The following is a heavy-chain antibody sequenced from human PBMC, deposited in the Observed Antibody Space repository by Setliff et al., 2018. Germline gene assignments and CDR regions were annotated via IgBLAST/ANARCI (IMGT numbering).Heavy chain of an antibody. CDR2: IKQDGSEI. Sequence: GGSLRLSCAASGLTFSSYWMTWVRQAPGKGLEWLANIKQDGSEIYSVDSVKGRFSISRDNAKNSLYLQMNSLRVEDTAVYYCAREPVEPSQYFHYISGYYDYWGQGTLVTVSS. D-gene: IGHD3-22*01. J-gene: IGHJ4*02. V-gene: IGHV3-7*01. CDR3: AREPVEPSQYFHYISGYYDY. CDR1: GLTFSSYW.